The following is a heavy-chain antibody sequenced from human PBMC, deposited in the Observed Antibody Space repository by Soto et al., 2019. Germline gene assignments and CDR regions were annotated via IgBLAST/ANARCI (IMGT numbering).Heavy chain of an antibody. CDR1: GYSFTSYW. J-gene: IGHJ5*02. D-gene: IGHD6-13*01. CDR3: ARTPLTRIAAAVMGGWFDP. Sequence: PGESLKISCKGSGYSFTSYWISWVRQMPGKGLEWMGRIDPSDSYTNYSPPFQGHVTISADKSISTAYLQWSSLKASDTAMYYCARTPLTRIAAAVMGGWFDPWGQGTLVTVSS. CDR2: IDPSDSYT. V-gene: IGHV5-10-1*01.